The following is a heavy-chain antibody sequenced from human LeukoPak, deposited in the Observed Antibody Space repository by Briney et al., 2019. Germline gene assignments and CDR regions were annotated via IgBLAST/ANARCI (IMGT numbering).Heavy chain of an antibody. CDR2: INPSGGST. CDR3: ARDQQPGYSSGHWFDP. J-gene: IGHJ5*02. Sequence: GASVKVSCKASGYTFTSYYMHWVRQAPGQGPEWMGIINPSGGSTSYAQKFQGRVTMTRDTSTSTVYMELSSLRSEDTAVYYCARDQQPGYSSGHWFDPWGQGTLVTVSS. V-gene: IGHV1-46*01. D-gene: IGHD6-19*01. CDR1: GYTFTSYY.